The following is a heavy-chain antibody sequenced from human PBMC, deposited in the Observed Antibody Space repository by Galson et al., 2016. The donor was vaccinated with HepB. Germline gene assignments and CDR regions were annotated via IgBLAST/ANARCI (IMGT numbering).Heavy chain of an antibody. CDR2: IWNDGNNK. J-gene: IGHJ6*02. CDR1: GFSFRTYA. Sequence: SLRLSCAASGFSFRTYAMHWVRQAPGKELEWVALIWNDGNNKYYADSVKGRFTISRDNSKNTLFLQMNSLRAEDTAVYYCARDEITVIRGNIYYSGMHVWGLGTTVTVSS. V-gene: IGHV3-33*01. CDR3: ARDEITVIRGNIYYSGMHV. D-gene: IGHD3-10*01.